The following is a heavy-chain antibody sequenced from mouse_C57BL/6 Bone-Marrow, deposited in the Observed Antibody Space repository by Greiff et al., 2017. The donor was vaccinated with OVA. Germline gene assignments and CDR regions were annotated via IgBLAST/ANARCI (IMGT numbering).Heavy chain of an antibody. CDR2: IDPETGGT. J-gene: IGHJ2*01. Sequence: QVPLHQSGAELVRPGASVPLSFQASGYTFTDYEMLCVKQTPVHGLDWLGAIDPETGGTAYNQKFKGKAILTADNSSSTAYMELRSLTSEDSAVYYCTRPGWLLLVDYWGQGTTLTVSS. V-gene: IGHV1-15*01. D-gene: IGHD2-3*01. CDR3: TRPGWLLLVDY. CDR1: GYTFTDYE.